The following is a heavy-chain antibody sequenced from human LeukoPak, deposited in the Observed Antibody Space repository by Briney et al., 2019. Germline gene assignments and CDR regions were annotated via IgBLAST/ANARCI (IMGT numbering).Heavy chain of an antibody. J-gene: IGHJ4*02. CDR1: GYSISSGYY. Sequence: SEALSLTCTVSGYSISSGYYWGWIRQPPGKGLEWIGSIYHSGSTYYNPSLKSRVTISVDTSKNQFSLKLSSVTAADTAVYYCANNWGTWWYFDYWGQGTLVTVSS. CDR3: ANNWGTWWYFDY. CDR2: IYHSGST. D-gene: IGHD7-27*01. V-gene: IGHV4-38-2*02.